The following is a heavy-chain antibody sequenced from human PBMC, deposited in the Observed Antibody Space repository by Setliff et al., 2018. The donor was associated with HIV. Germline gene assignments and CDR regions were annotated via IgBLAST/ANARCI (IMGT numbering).Heavy chain of an antibody. J-gene: IGHJ3*02. V-gene: IGHV1-58*01. D-gene: IGHD3-10*01. Sequence: SVKVSCKASGFTFTDSAVQWVRQTRGQRLEWIGWIVVGRGNTNYAQQFQGRVTITRDMSTSTAYMELSSLRSEDTAVYYCVADPSISMVRGLILGSTFEIWGQGTMVTVSS. CDR1: GFTFTDSA. CDR3: VADPSISMVRGLILGSTFEI. CDR2: IVVGRGNT.